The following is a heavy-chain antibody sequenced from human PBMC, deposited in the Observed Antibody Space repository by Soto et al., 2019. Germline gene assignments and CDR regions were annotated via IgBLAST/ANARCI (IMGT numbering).Heavy chain of an antibody. CDR3: ARGTISSPRSPVDY. Sequence: QVQLVESGGGVVQPGRSLRLSCAASGFTFSSYGMHWVRQAPGKGLEWVAVIWYDGSNKYYADSVKGRFTISRDNSKNTLYLQMNSLRAEDTAVYYCARGTISSPRSPVDYWGQGTLVTVSS. CDR2: IWYDGSNK. CDR1: GFTFSSYG. D-gene: IGHD3-3*02. J-gene: IGHJ4*02. V-gene: IGHV3-33*01.